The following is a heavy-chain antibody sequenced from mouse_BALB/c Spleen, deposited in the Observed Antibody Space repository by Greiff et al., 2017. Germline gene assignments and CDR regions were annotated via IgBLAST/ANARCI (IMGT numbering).Heavy chain of an antibody. J-gene: IGHJ4*01. D-gene: IGHD2-1*01. CDR3: TRCGNYEGFCAMDY. CDR1: GYTFTSYW. V-gene: IGHV1-5*01. Sequence: VQLQQSGTVLARPGASVKMSCKASGYTFTSYWMHWVKQRPGQGLEWIGAIYPGNSDTSYNQKFKGKAKLTAVTSTSTAYMELSSLTNEDSAVYYCTRCGNYEGFCAMDYWGQGTSVTVSS. CDR2: IYPGNSDT.